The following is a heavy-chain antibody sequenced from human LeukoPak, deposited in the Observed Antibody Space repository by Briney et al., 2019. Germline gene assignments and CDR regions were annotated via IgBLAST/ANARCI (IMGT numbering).Heavy chain of an antibody. V-gene: IGHV3-23*01. CDR3: AKAKSYYSNYDY. J-gene: IGHJ4*02. CDR2: ISGSGGST. CDR1: GFTFSSYA. D-gene: IGHD4-11*01. Sequence: GGSLRLSCAASGFTFSSYAMSWVRPAPGEGLEWVSAISGSGGSTYYADSVKGRFTISRDNSKNTLYLQMHSLRAEDTAVYYCAKAKSYYSNYDYWGQGTLVTVSS.